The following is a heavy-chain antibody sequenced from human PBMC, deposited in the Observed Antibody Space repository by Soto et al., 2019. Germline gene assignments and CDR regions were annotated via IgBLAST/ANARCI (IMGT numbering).Heavy chain of an antibody. CDR2: IKSRADGGTA. Sequence: EVQLVESGGGLVKPGGSLRLSCAASGFTFSIAWMSWVRQAPGKGLEWVGRIKSRADGGTADHAAPVKGRFAISRDDSKNTLYLQMNSLKTEDTAVYYCATLGGNLGAFDYWGQGTLVTVSS. CDR1: GFTFSIAW. D-gene: IGHD3-16*01. J-gene: IGHJ4*02. V-gene: IGHV3-15*01. CDR3: ATLGGNLGAFDY.